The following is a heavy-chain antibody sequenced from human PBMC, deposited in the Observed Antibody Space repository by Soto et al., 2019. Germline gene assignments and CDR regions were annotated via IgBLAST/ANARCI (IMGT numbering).Heavy chain of an antibody. J-gene: IGHJ4*02. V-gene: IGHV3-30*18. CDR1: GFTFSSYG. CDR3: AKDLWNYDNYFDY. Sequence: QVQLVESGGGVVQPGRSLRLSCAASGFTFSSYGMHWVRQAPGKGLEWVAVISYDGSNKYYADSVKGRFTISRDNSKNTLYLQMNSLRAEDTAVYYCAKDLWNYDNYFDYWGQGTLVTVSS. CDR2: ISYDGSNK. D-gene: IGHD1-7*01.